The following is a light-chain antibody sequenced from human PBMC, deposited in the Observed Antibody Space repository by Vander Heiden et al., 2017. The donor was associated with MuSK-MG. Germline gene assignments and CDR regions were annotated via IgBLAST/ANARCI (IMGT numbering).Light chain of an antibody. V-gene: IGKV3-15*01. CDR1: QSVSSN. CDR3: QQYNNWPPKYT. Sequence: DILLTHSPATLSVSQGERATLACRARQSVSSNLAWYQQKPGQAPRLLIYGASTRATGSPARFSGSGSGTEFTLTISSLQSEDFAVYYCQQYNNWPPKYTFGQGTKLEIK. J-gene: IGKJ2*01. CDR2: GAS.